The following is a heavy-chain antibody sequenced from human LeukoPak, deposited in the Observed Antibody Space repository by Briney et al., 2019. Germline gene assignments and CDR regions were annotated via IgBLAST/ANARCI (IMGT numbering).Heavy chain of an antibody. Sequence: SETLSLTCTVSGGSISSYYWSWIRQPAGKGLEWIGRIYTSGSTNYNPSLKSRVTMSVDTSKNQFSLKLSSVTAADTAVYYCARSRTRPVGTKSSGWCPSAFDIWGQGTMVTVSS. D-gene: IGHD6-19*01. CDR2: IYTSGST. J-gene: IGHJ3*02. CDR1: GGSISSYY. V-gene: IGHV4-4*07. CDR3: ARSRTRPVGTKSSGWCPSAFDI.